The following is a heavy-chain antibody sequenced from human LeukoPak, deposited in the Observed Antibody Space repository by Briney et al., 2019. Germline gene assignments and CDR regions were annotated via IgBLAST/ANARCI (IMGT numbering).Heavy chain of an antibody. J-gene: IGHJ4*02. D-gene: IGHD3-22*01. V-gene: IGHV3-15*01. Sequence: GGSLRLSCAASGFTFSNAWMSWVRQAPGKGLEWVGRIKSKTDGGTTDYAAPVKGRFTISRDDSKNTLYLQMNSLKTEDTAVYYCTTDHSILAYYGSSGYYTLDYWGQGTLVTVSS. CDR3: TTDHSILAYYGSSGYYTLDY. CDR1: GFTFSNAW. CDR2: IKSKTDGGTT.